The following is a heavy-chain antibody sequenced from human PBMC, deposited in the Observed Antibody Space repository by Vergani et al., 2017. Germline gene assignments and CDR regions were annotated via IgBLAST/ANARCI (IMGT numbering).Heavy chain of an antibody. Sequence: VQLVQSGAEVKKPGESLKISCQISGYSFTNYWIGWVRQMPGKGLEWMGIIHPADSDTRYSPSFQGQVTISVDKSISTAYLQRSSLRASDSAMYYCASLYGRDSSGSKYFDYWGQGTLVTVSS. CDR1: GYSFTNYW. J-gene: IGHJ4*02. D-gene: IGHD3-22*01. V-gene: IGHV5-51*01. CDR2: IHPADSDT. CDR3: ASLYGRDSSGSKYFDY.